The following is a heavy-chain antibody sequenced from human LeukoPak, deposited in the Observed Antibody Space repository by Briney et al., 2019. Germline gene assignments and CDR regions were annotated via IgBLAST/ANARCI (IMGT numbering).Heavy chain of an antibody. CDR3: ARGGSYYDILDNWFDP. Sequence: GGSLRLSCAASGFTFSSYAMHWVRQAPGKGLEWVAVISYDGSNKYYADSVKGRLTISRDNSKNTLYLQMNSLRAEDTAVYYCARGGSYYDILDNWFDPWGQGTLVTVSS. CDR1: GFTFSSYA. CDR2: ISYDGSNK. D-gene: IGHD3-9*01. J-gene: IGHJ5*02. V-gene: IGHV3-30-3*01.